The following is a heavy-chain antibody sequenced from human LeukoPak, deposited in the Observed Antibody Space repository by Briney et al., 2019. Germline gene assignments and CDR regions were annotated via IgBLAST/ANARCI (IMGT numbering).Heavy chain of an antibody. CDR2: INPSGGST. V-gene: IGHV1-46*01. D-gene: IGHD4-17*01. CDR3: ARVVDYGDYFDY. CDR1: GYTFTSYY. J-gene: IGHJ4*02. Sequence: ASVKISCKASGYTFTSYYMHWVRQSPAQWLEWMGIINPSGGSTSSAQKFQGRVTMTRDTSTSTVYMELSSLRSEDTAVYYCARVVDYGDYFDYWGQGTLVTVSS.